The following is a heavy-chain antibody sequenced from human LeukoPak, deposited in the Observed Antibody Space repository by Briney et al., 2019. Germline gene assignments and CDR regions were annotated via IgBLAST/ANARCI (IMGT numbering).Heavy chain of an antibody. CDR1: GFTFDDYA. V-gene: IGHV3-43*02. D-gene: IGHD3-22*01. CDR3: TKDIRSYYESSGYYSYFDS. J-gene: IGHJ4*02. Sequence: GGSLRLSCAASGFTFDDYAMHWVRLAPGKGLEWVSLISVDVDSTYYADSVKGRFTISRDKSKNSLYLQMNSLRTEDTGLYYCTKDIRSYYESSGYYSYFDSWGQGTLVTVSS. CDR2: ISVDVDST.